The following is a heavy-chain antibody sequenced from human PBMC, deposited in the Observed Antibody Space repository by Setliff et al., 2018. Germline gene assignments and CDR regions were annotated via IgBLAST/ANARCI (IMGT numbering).Heavy chain of an antibody. J-gene: IGHJ6*02. Sequence: PGESLKISCKGSGYSFTSYWIGWVRQMPGKGLEWMGIIYPGESDTRYSPSFQGQVTISADRSTRTAYLQWSSLMASDTAFYYGARSDYGDYFAWDSYGMDVWGQGTTLTVSS. CDR3: ARSDYGDYFAWDSYGMDV. CDR1: GYSFTSYW. CDR2: IYPGESDT. V-gene: IGHV5-51*01. D-gene: IGHD4-17*01.